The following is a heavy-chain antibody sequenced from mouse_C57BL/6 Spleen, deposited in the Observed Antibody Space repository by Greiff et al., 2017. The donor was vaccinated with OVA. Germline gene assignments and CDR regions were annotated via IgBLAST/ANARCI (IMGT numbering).Heavy chain of an antibody. Sequence: VQLQQPGAELVKPGASVKMSCTASGYTFTSYWITWVKQRPGQGLEWIGDIYPGSGSTNYNEKFKSKATLTVDTSSSTAYMQLSSLTSEDSAVYYCARGDYYGSSYWFAYWGQGTLVTVSA. D-gene: IGHD1-1*01. V-gene: IGHV1-55*01. J-gene: IGHJ3*01. CDR1: GYTFTSYW. CDR2: IYPGSGST. CDR3: ARGDYYGSSYWFAY.